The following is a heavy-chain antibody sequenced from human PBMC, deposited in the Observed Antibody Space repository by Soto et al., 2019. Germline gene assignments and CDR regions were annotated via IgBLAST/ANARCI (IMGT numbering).Heavy chain of an antibody. V-gene: IGHV3-21*01. CDR3: ARDNRCSGGSCYGMDV. D-gene: IGHD2-15*01. CDR2: ISSSSSYI. Sequence: EVQLVESGGGLVKPGGSLRLSCAASGFTFSSYSMNWVRQAPGKGLEWVSSISSSSSYIYYADSVKGRFTISRDNAKNSLYLQMNGLRAEDTAVYYCARDNRCSGGSCYGMDVWGQGTTVTVSS. J-gene: IGHJ6*02. CDR1: GFTFSSYS.